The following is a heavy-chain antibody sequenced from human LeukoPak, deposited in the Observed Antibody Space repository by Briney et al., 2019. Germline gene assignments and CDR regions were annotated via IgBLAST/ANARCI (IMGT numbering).Heavy chain of an antibody. Sequence: HTGGSLRPSCAGSGFTFDDYAMHWVRQTPGKGLEWVSGISWNSGNIAYADFVGGRFTISRDNAKNSLSLQMNSLSDEDTAVYYCAKDAYGGATFFYYMDVWGKGTTVTVSS. CDR1: GFTFDDYA. CDR3: AKDAYGGATFFYYMDV. D-gene: IGHD2/OR15-2a*01. J-gene: IGHJ6*03. CDR2: ISWNSGNI. V-gene: IGHV3-9*01.